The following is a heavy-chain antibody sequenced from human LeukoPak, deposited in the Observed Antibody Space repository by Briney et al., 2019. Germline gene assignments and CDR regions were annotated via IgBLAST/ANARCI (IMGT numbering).Heavy chain of an antibody. Sequence: SETLSLTCTVSGGSISSYYWSWIRQPAGKGLEWIGRIYTSGSTNYNPSLKSRVTMSVDTSKNQSSLKLSSVTAADTAVYYCARDYYDSSGYYYEMTYYFDYWGQGTLVTVSS. D-gene: IGHD3-22*01. CDR3: ARDYYDSSGYYYEMTYYFDY. J-gene: IGHJ4*02. CDR2: IYTSGST. CDR1: GGSISSYY. V-gene: IGHV4-4*07.